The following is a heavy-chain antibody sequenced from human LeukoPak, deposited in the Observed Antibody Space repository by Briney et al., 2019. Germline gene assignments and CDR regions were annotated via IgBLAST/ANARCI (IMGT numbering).Heavy chain of an antibody. CDR1: GGSISSSY. V-gene: IGHV4-59*01. Sequence: SSETLSLTCTVSGGSISSSYWSWIRQPPGKGLEWIGYIYYSGSPNYNPSLKSRVTISVDTSKNQFSLKLSSVTAADTAVYYCARTSLAESYFDLWGRGTLVTVSS. CDR2: IYYSGSP. D-gene: IGHD1-14*01. CDR3: ARTSLAESYFDL. J-gene: IGHJ2*01.